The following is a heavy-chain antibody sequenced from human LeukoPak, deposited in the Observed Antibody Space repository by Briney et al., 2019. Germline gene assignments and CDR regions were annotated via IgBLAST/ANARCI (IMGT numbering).Heavy chain of an antibody. CDR3: ARDYYDSSGYYRYRFDP. J-gene: IGHJ5*02. V-gene: IGHV4-30-4*01. CDR1: GGSISSGDYY. D-gene: IGHD3-22*01. CDR2: IYYSGST. Sequence: SETLSLTCTVSGGSISSGDYYWSWIRQPPGKGLEWIGYIYYSGSTYYNPSLKSRVTISVDTSKNQFSLKLSSVTAADTAVYYCARDYYDSSGYYRYRFDPWGQGTLVTVSS.